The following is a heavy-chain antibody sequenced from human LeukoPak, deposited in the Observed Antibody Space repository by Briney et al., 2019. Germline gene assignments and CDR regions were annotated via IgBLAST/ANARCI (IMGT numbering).Heavy chain of an antibody. V-gene: IGHV3-7*01. Sequence: PGRSLRLSCAASGFTFSSYSMNWVSQAPGKGLEWVATIKQDGSEKYYVDSVKGRFTISRDNAKTSLYLQLNSLRAEDTAVYYCARDRNTDFWSGYYTNYFDYWGQGALVTVSS. J-gene: IGHJ4*02. D-gene: IGHD3-3*01. CDR3: ARDRNTDFWSGYYTNYFDY. CDR2: IKQDGSEK. CDR1: GFTFSSYS.